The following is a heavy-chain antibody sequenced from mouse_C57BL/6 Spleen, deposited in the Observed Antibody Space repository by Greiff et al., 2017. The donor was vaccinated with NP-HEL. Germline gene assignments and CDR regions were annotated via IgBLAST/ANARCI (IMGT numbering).Heavy chain of an antibody. CDR2: ISSGGSYT. V-gene: IGHV5-6*01. J-gene: IGHJ3*01. CDR3: ARRDDGYYVAWFAY. CDR1: GFTFSNYG. Sequence: EVQRVESGGDLVKPGGSLKLSCAASGFTFSNYGMSWVRQTPDKRLAWVATISSGGSYTHYPDSVKGRFTISRDKPKNTLYLQMSSLKSEDTAMYYCARRDDGYYVAWFAYWGQGTLVTVSA. D-gene: IGHD2-3*01.